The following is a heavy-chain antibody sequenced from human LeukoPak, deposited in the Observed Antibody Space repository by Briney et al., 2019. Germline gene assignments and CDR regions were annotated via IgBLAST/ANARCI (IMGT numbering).Heavy chain of an antibody. J-gene: IGHJ1*01. CDR3: ARHGGGHCSGGSCYSSAEYFQH. D-gene: IGHD2-15*01. CDR1: GGSISSSSYY. CDR2: IYYSGST. V-gene: IGHV4-39*01. Sequence: SETLSLTCTVSGGSISSSSYYWGWIRQPPGKGLEWIGSIYYSGSTYYNPSLKSRVTISVDTSKNQFSLKLSSVTAADTAVYYCARHGGGHCSGGSCYSSAEYFQHWGQGTLVTVSS.